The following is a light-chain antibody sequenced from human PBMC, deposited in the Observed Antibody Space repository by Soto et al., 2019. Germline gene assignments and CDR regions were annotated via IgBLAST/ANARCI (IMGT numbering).Light chain of an antibody. Sequence: QPVLTQPPSVSGAPGQRVTISCTGSSFNIGAGYDVHWYQQLPGTAPKLLIYNNINRPSGVPDRFSGSKSGTSASLAITGLQPEDEADYYCQSYDTMLSGPGVFGGGTKLNVL. J-gene: IGLJ2*01. CDR1: SFNIGAGYD. V-gene: IGLV1-40*01. CDR3: QSYDTMLSGPGV. CDR2: NNI.